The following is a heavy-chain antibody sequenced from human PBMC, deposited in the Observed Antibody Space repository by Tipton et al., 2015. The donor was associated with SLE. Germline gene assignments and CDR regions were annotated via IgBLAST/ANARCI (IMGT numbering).Heavy chain of an antibody. CDR3: ARGSGNHAFDI. J-gene: IGHJ3*02. CDR1: GGSIRNYY. CDR2: ISSSGITT. V-gene: IGHV3-11*04. Sequence: LSLTCTVSGGSIRNYYWSWIRQPPGGGLEWVAYISSSGITTHYADSVKGRFTISEDNAKNSLYLQMNSLRAEDTAIYYCARGSGNHAFDIWGQGTMVTVSS. D-gene: IGHD3-10*01.